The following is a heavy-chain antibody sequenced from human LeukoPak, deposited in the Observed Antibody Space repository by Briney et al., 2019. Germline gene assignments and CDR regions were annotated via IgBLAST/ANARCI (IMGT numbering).Heavy chain of an antibody. CDR2: IYFSGSS. D-gene: IGHD3-10*01. J-gene: IGHJ4*02. CDR3: AREGDDSGSFLPFDY. Sequence: SETLSLTCTVSGASTNTHFWSWIRQPAGKGLEWIGRIYFSGSSNYNPSLKSRVTMSVDTSNNQLSLKLTSVSAADTAVYYCAREGDDSGSFLPFDYWGQGTLVTVSS. V-gene: IGHV4-4*07. CDR1: GASTNTHF.